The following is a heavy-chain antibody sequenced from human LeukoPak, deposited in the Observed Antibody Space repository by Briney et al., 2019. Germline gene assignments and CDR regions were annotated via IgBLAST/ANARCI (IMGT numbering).Heavy chain of an antibody. V-gene: IGHV3-7*01. CDR3: ANLDDSHYYDSSGYRERGIDY. Sequence: GGSLRLSCAASGFTFSSYWMSWVRQAPGKGLEWVANIKQDGSEKYYVDSVKGRFTISRDNAKNSLYLQMNSLRAEDTAVYYCANLDDSHYYDSSGYRERGIDYWGQGTLVTVSS. D-gene: IGHD3-22*01. CDR2: IKQDGSEK. J-gene: IGHJ4*02. CDR1: GFTFSSYW.